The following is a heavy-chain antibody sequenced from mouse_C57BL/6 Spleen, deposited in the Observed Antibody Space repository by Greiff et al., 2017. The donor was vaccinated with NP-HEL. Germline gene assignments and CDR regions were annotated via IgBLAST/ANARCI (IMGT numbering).Heavy chain of an antibody. Sequence: EVKLMESEGGLVQPGSSIKLSCTASGFTFSDYYMAWVRQVPEKGLEWVANINYDGSSTYYLDSLKSRFIISRDNAKNILYLQMSSLKSEDTATYYCARDRYDGYFDYWGQGTTLTVSS. CDR2: INYDGSST. D-gene: IGHD2-3*01. V-gene: IGHV5-16*01. CDR3: ARDRYDGYFDY. J-gene: IGHJ2*01. CDR1: GFTFSDYY.